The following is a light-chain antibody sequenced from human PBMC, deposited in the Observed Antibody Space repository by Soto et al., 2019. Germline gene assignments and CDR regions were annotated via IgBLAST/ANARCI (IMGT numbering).Light chain of an antibody. CDR2: SNN. J-gene: IGLJ2*01. V-gene: IGLV1-44*01. CDR1: SSNIGSHT. Sequence: QSVLTQPPSASGTPGQRVTISCSGSSSNIGSHTVNWYQQVPGTAPKLLIYSNNQRPSGVPDRFSGSKSGTSASLAISGLQSEDEADYYCAAWDDSLNGLFGGGTKLTVL. CDR3: AAWDDSLNGL.